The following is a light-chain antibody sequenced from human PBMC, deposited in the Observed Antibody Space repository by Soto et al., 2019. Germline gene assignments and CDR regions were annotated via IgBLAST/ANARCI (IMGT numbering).Light chain of an antibody. CDR2: DVS. CDR3: QQYNYYST. V-gene: IGKV1-5*01. J-gene: IGKJ1*01. Sequence: DIQMTQSPSTLSSSIGDRVTITCRASHSLNGRLAWYRQRPGHAPDLLLYDVSTLETGVPSRFSSTGSETEFTLTISGRQPDDFATYYCQQYNYYSTLGPGTTVEIK. CDR1: HSLNGR.